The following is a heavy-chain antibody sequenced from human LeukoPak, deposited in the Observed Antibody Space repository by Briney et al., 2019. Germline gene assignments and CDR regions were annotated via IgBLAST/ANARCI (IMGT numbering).Heavy chain of an antibody. CDR2: IYPDDSDT. D-gene: IGHD6-13*01. CDR3: ARRGRDSSNQKIFDY. CDR1: GYTFSNYW. V-gene: IGHV5-51*01. J-gene: IGHJ4*02. Sequence: NRGESLKISCKASGYTFSNYWIGWVRQMPGKGLEWMGMIYPDDSDTISSPSFQGQVTISADKSIKTAYLQWSSLKASDTAMYLCARRGRDSSNQKIFDYWGQGTLVTVSS.